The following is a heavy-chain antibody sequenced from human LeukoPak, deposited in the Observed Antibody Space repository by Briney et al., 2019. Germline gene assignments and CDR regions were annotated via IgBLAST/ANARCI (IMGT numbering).Heavy chain of an antibody. V-gene: IGHV3-33*01. CDR1: GFTFSSYG. J-gene: IGHJ4*02. CDR3: ARDLSAMVRGVMSY. D-gene: IGHD3-10*01. CDR2: IWYDGSNK. Sequence: PGRSLRLSCAASGFTFSSYGMHWVRQAPGEGLEWVAVIWYDGSNKYYADSVKGRFTISRDNSKNTLYLQMNSLRAEDTAVYYCARDLSAMVRGVMSYWGQGTLVTVSS.